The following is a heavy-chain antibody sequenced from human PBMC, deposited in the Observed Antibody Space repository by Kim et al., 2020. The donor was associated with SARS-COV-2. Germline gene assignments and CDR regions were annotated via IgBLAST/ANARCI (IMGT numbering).Heavy chain of an antibody. D-gene: IGHD3-22*01. V-gene: IGHV4-39*01. CDR3: GCAGSSYDRSGHVDY. Sequence: SETLSLTCTVSGGSISSSCYYWGWLRQPPGQEREWIGSINYSGSTYYNPSLKGRVTVSADTSKNQLSLTLRSATAADMAVYSCGCAGSSYDRSGHVDYWG. CDR1: GGSISSSCYY. J-gene: IGHJ4*01. CDR2: INYSGST.